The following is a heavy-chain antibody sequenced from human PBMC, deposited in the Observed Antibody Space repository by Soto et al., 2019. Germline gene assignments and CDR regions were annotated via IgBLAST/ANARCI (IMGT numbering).Heavy chain of an antibody. D-gene: IGHD3-16*01. CDR1: GGSISSGGYS. J-gene: IGHJ3*02. CDR2: IYHSGST. CDR3: ARRAVMITFGGVRGAFDI. V-gene: IGHV4-30-2*01. Sequence: QLQLQESGSGLVKPSQTLSLTCAVSGGSISSGGYSWSWIRQPPGKGLEWIGYIYHSGSTYYKPSLKSRVTISVDRSKNQFSLKLSSVTAADTAVYYCARRAVMITFGGVRGAFDIWGQGTMVTVSS.